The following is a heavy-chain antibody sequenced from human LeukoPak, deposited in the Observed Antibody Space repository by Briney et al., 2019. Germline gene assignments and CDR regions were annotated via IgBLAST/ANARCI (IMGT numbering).Heavy chain of an antibody. CDR2: IYYSGNT. Sequence: PSQTLSLTCTVSGGSISSGGYYWSWIRQHPGKGLEWIGYIYYSGNTYYNPSLKSRVTISVDTSKNQFSLKLSSVTAADTAVYYCARFGYSGYELYFDYWGQGTLVTVSS. V-gene: IGHV4-31*03. D-gene: IGHD5-12*01. J-gene: IGHJ4*02. CDR3: ARFGYSGYELYFDY. CDR1: GGSISSGGYY.